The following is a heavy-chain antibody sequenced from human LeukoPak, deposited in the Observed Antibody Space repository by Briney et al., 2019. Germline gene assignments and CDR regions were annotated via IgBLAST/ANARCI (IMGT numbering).Heavy chain of an antibody. CDR1: GGSISSSSYY. Sequence: SETLSLTCTVSGGSISSSSYYWGWIRQPPGKGLEWIGYIYYSGSTNYNPSLKSRVTISVDTSKNQFSLKLSSVTAADTAVYYCARHEEWLVYAFDIWGQGTMVTVSS. CDR3: ARHEEWLVYAFDI. D-gene: IGHD6-19*01. V-gene: IGHV4-61*05. CDR2: IYYSGST. J-gene: IGHJ3*02.